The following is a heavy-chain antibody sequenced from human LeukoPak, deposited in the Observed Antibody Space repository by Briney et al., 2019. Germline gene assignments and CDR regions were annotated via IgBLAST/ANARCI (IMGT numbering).Heavy chain of an antibody. CDR3: AKDTGKYSSGWTDY. D-gene: IGHD6-19*01. Sequence: GGSLRLSCAASGFTFSSYGKQWVRQAPGKGLEWVEFIRYDGSNKYYADSVKGRFTISRDNSKNTLYLQMNSLRAEDTAVYYCAKDTGKYSSGWTDYWGQGTLVTVSS. V-gene: IGHV3-30*02. CDR2: IRYDGSNK. J-gene: IGHJ4*02. CDR1: GFTFSSYG.